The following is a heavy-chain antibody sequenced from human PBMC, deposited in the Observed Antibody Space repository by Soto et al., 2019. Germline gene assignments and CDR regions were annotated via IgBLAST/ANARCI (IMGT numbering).Heavy chain of an antibody. CDR3: ARDGSTSWYSYDYHGMDV. V-gene: IGHV3-7*05. Sequence: EVQLVESGGGLVQIGGSLRHSCAASGFTFRTYWLSWVRQVPGKGLEWVANINLDGSEKNYVDSVKGRFTISRDNARNSLYLQMSSLRAEDTALYYCARDGSTSWYSYDYHGMDVWGQGTTVTVSS. J-gene: IGHJ6*02. CDR2: INLDGSEK. CDR1: GFTFRTYW. D-gene: IGHD5-18*01.